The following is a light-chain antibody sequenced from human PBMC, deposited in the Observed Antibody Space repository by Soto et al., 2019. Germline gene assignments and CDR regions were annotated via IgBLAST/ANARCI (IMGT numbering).Light chain of an antibody. CDR3: GSYAGSTTLV. J-gene: IGLJ3*02. CDR2: EAF. CDR1: SSDIGSDKL. Sequence: QSALTQPASVYGAPGQSITISCTGTSSDIGSDKLVSWYQQHTGRAPKIIIYEAFKRPSGVSNRFSGSRSGNTASLTISGLRGEDEADYYCGSYAGSTTLVFGGGTKLTVL. V-gene: IGLV2-23*01.